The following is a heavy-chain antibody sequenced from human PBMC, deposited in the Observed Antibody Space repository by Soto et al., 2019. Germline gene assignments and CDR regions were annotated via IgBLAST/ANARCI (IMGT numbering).Heavy chain of an antibody. Sequence: SETLSLTCTVSGDSISGGASFWSWIRQPPGKGLEWIANVYYSGSSYYNPSLKSRLTISVDTTKNQFSLQLKFMTAADTAVYYCAKLSCTSSTCYFPGWFDPWGQGPLVTVST. CDR2: VYYSGSS. D-gene: IGHD2-2*01. CDR3: AKLSCTSSTCYFPGWFDP. J-gene: IGHJ5*02. CDR1: GDSISGGASF. V-gene: IGHV4-31*03.